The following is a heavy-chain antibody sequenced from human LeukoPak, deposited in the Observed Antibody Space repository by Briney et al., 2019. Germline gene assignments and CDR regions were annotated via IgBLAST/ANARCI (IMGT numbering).Heavy chain of an antibody. Sequence: QSGGSLRLSCAASGFTFSRYGMQWVRQAPGKGLEWVAVIWYDESHDFYADSVKGRFTISRDNSKNMLYLQMNGLRAEDTAVYYCAKPFLEIEAFEYYMDVWGKGTTVTVSS. CDR3: AKPFLEIEAFEYYMDV. CDR1: GFTFSRYG. V-gene: IGHV3-33*06. J-gene: IGHJ6*03. D-gene: IGHD1-1*01. CDR2: IWYDESHD.